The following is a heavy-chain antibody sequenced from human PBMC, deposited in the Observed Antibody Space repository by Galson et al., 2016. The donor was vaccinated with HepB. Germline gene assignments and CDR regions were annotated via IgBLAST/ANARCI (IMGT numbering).Heavy chain of an antibody. CDR2: IIAIVSSA. J-gene: IGHJ4*02. V-gene: IGHV3-23*01. CDR3: AKGATPVSAAQYFDY. D-gene: IGHD1-26*01. CDR1: GFTFSSYA. Sequence: SLKLSCAASGFTFSSYAFSWVRQAPGKGLEWVSSIIAIVSSAFYAHSVLGRVTITRDKSKTTLYRQMNSLRSDDTAVYYCAKGATPVSAAQYFDYWGLGTLVIVSS.